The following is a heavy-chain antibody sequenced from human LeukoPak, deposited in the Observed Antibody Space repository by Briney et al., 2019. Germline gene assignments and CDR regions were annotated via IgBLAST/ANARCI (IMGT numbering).Heavy chain of an antibody. CDR1: GFTFSSYA. CDR2: ISGSGGST. J-gene: IGHJ4*02. V-gene: IGHV3-23*01. Sequence: PGGSLRLSCAASGFTFSSYAMSWVRQAPGKGLEWVSAISGSGGSTYYADSVKGRFTISRDNSKNTLYLQMNSLRVEDTALYYCAKEPSHSSGYWDSWGQGTLVTVSS. CDR3: AKEPSHSSGYWDS. D-gene: IGHD3-22*01.